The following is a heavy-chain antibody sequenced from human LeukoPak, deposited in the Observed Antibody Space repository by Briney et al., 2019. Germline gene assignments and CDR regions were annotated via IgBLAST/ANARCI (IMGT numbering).Heavy chain of an antibody. V-gene: IGHV1-18*01. CDR3: TPTDYGDY. Sequence: ASVKVSCKASGYTFTSYGISWVRQAPGQGLEWMGWISAYNGNTNYAQKFQGRVTITRDTSASTAYMELSSLRSEDTAVYYCTPTDYGDYWGQGTLVTVSS. CDR1: GYTFTSYG. J-gene: IGHJ4*02. CDR2: ISAYNGNT.